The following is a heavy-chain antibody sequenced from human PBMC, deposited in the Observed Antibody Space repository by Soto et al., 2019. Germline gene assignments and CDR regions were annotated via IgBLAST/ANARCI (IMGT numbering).Heavy chain of an antibody. CDR3: ARVDSSGNYPYYFDY. V-gene: IGHV4-30-4*01. J-gene: IGHJ4*01. CDR2: IYYTGSA. D-gene: IGHD3-22*01. CDR1: GGSISSGDYY. Sequence: KPSETLSLTCTVSGGSISSGDYYWSWIRQPPGKGLEWPGYIYYTGSAYYNPSLKSRVIISADMSKNQFSLKVRSGTAADTAVYYCARVDSSGNYPYYFDYWG.